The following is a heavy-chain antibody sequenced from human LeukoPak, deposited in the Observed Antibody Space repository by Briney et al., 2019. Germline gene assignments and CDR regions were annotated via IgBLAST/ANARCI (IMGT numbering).Heavy chain of an antibody. CDR3: ATSSWGGGLYVSSDY. J-gene: IGHJ4*02. CDR1: GGSISSGGYY. V-gene: IGHV4-31*03. D-gene: IGHD3-22*01. Sequence: SQTLSLTCTVSGGSISSGGYYWSWIRQHPGKGLEWIGYIYYSGSTYYNPSLKSRVTISVDTSKNQFSLKLSSVTAADTAVYYCATSSWGGGLYVSSDYWGQGTLVTVSS. CDR2: IYYSGST.